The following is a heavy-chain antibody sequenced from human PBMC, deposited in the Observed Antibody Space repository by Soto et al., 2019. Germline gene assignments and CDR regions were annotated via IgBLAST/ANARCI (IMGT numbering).Heavy chain of an antibody. CDR3: AKDLDSSSSYPDH. D-gene: IGHD6-6*01. J-gene: IGHJ4*02. Sequence: EVQLLESGGGLVQPGGSLRLSCAASGFTFSDYAMSWVRQAPGKGLEWVSAISGSGGTTYYADSVKGRFTISRDNSKNTLYLQMNSLRAEDTAVYSSAKDLDSSSSYPDHWGQGTLVTVSS. CDR1: GFTFSDYA. CDR2: ISGSGGTT. V-gene: IGHV3-23*01.